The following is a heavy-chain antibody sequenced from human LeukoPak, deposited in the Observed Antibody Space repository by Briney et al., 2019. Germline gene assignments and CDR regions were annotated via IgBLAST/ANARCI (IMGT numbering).Heavy chain of an antibody. Sequence: SETLSLNCAVYGGSFSGYYWSWIRQPPGKGLEWIGEINHSGSTNYNPSLKSRVTISVDTSKNQFSLKLSSVTAADTAVYYCARVVGLMVYAKYYYYGMDVWGQGTTVTVSS. D-gene: IGHD2-8*01. CDR3: ARVVGLMVYAKYYYYGMDV. V-gene: IGHV4-34*01. J-gene: IGHJ6*02. CDR1: GGSFSGYY. CDR2: INHSGST.